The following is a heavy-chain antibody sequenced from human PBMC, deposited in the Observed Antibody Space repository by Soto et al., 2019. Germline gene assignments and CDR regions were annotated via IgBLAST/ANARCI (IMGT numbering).Heavy chain of an antibody. V-gene: IGHV3-23*01. Sequence: PGGSLRLPCAASGYIFSSYPMSWVRQAPGEGLEWVSTIRNREDSTYYADSVKGRFTISRENSKNTLYLQMNSLSAEDTGVYLCAKDRIVLYYCDYWGRGPLHSLL. CDR1: GYIFSSYP. D-gene: IGHD2-15*01. J-gene: IGHJ4*02. CDR3: AKDRIVLYYCDY. CDR2: IRNREDST.